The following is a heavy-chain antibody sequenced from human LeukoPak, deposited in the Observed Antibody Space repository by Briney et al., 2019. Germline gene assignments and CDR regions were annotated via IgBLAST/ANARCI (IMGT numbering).Heavy chain of an antibody. CDR3: ARDSPGGSITIFGVSSPLLDY. V-gene: IGHV3-33*01. D-gene: IGHD3-3*01. CDR2: IWYDGSNK. J-gene: IGHJ4*02. CDR1: GFTFSSYG. Sequence: GGSLRLSCAASGFTFSSYGMHWVRQAPGKGLEWVAVIWYDGSNKYYADSVKGRFTISRDNSKNTLYLQMNSLRAEDTAVYHCARDSPGGSITIFGVSSPLLDYWGQGTLVTVSS.